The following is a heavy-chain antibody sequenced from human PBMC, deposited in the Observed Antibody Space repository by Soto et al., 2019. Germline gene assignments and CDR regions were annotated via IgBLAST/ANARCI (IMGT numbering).Heavy chain of an antibody. J-gene: IGHJ6*02. CDR2: MNPNSGNT. D-gene: IGHD3-3*01. V-gene: IGHV1-8*01. CDR1: GYTFTSYD. CDR3: ARAADPKILLEWLRYYYYGMEV. Sequence: ASVKVSCKASGYTFTSYDINWVRQATGQGLEWMGWMNPNSGNTGYAQKFQGRVTMTRNTSISTAYMELSSLRSEDTAVYYCARAADPKILLEWLRYYYYGMEVWGQGTTLAVPS.